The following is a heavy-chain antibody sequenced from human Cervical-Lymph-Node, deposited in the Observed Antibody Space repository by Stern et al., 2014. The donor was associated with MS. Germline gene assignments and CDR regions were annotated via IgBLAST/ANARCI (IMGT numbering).Heavy chain of an antibody. D-gene: IGHD1-26*01. CDR1: GCSISTYY. Sequence: QVQLQESGPGLVKPSETLSLTCTVSGCSISTYYWNWIRQYPGQGLEWSGFIYYTGRTKYNPSLDSRVTISVATSKTQFSLKLRSVTAADTAVYFCARDVYSGAAPFYRYYYGMDVWGQGTTVTVSS. CDR2: IYYTGRT. CDR3: ARDVYSGAAPFYRYYYGMDV. V-gene: IGHV4-59*01. J-gene: IGHJ6*02.